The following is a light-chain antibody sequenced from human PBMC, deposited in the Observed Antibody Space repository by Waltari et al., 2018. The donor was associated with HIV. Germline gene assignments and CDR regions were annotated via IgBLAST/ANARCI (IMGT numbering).Light chain of an antibody. Sequence: QSVLTQTPSASGTPGQRVTISCSGSTSDIGNNYVYWFQQFPGTPPKVLIYKNDQRPSGGSDRFPASKSGTSASLAISGLRTEDESDFYCAAWDDIRSGWIFGGGTKLTVL. CDR1: TSDIGNNY. CDR2: KND. CDR3: AAWDDIRSGWI. J-gene: IGLJ2*01. V-gene: IGLV1-47*01.